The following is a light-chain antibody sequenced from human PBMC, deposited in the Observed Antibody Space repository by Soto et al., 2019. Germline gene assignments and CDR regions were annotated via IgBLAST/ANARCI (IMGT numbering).Light chain of an antibody. CDR2: GAS. CDR1: QDVSRQY. CDR3: QHYGSSPRGT. V-gene: IGKV3-20*01. Sequence: IGLTQSPGTLSLSPGGRATPFCWARQDVSRQYLAWYQQKPGQAPRLLIYGASSKATGIPDRFSGTGSGTDFTLTISRLEPEDFAVYYCQHYGSSPRGTFGQGTKVEI. J-gene: IGKJ1*01.